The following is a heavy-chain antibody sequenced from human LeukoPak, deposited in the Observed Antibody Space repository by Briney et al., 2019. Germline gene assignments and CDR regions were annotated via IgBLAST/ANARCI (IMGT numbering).Heavy chain of an antibody. CDR3: ARDGAYGGSHVDY. D-gene: IGHD1-26*01. CDR1: GYTFVSYG. V-gene: IGHV1-18*01. CDR2: ISAYNGYT. Sequence: GASVKVSCKASGYTFVSYGVSWVRQAPGQGLEWVGWISAYNGYTNYAQKLQGRLTMTTDTSTGTAYMELRSLRSDDTAVYYCARDGAYGGSHVDYWGQGTLVTVSS. J-gene: IGHJ4*02.